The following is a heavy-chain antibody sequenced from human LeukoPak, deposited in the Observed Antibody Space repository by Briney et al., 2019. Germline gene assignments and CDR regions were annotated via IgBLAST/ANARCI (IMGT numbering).Heavy chain of an antibody. J-gene: IGHJ6*02. CDR3: ARDTVTTFRFRDYYYYDMDV. V-gene: IGHV3-53*01. Sequence: GGSLRLSCAASGFTVSTTYLNWVRQAPGKGLEWVSVIYSGGSTYYADSVKGRFTISRDNSKNTLYLQMDSLRAEDTAVYYCARDTVTTFRFRDYYYYDMDVWGQGTTVTVSS. D-gene: IGHD4-17*01. CDR1: GFTVSTTY. CDR2: IYSGGST.